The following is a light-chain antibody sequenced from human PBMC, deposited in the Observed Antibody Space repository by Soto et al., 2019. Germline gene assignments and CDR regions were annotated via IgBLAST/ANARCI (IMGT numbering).Light chain of an antibody. J-gene: IGKJ1*01. CDR1: QSISSW. V-gene: IGKV1-5*03. Sequence: DIQMTQSPSTLSASVGDRVTITCRASQSISSWLAWYQQKPGKAPKLLIYKASSLESGVPSRFSGSGSGTDFTLTISSLQPEDFATYYCQQSRAFGQGTKVEIK. CDR3: QQSRA. CDR2: KAS.